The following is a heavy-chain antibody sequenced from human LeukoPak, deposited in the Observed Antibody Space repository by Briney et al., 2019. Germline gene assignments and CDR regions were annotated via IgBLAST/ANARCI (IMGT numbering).Heavy chain of an antibody. J-gene: IGHJ6*02. V-gene: IGHV3-74*01. Sequence: GGSLRLSCAASGFTFSTHWMYWVRQAPGEELVWVSRISGDGSMTSYADSVKGRFTISRDNAKDTLFLQMTSLRVEDTAVYSCASLLTPYHGSGGGGMDVWGQGTTVTVSS. CDR2: ISGDGSMT. CDR3: ASLLTPYHGSGGGGMDV. CDR1: GFTFSTHW. D-gene: IGHD3-10*01.